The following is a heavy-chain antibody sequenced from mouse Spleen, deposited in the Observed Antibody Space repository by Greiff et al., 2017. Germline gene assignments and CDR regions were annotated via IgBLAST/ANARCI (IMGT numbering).Heavy chain of an antibody. J-gene: IGHJ4*01. D-gene: IGHD2-1*01. V-gene: IGHV1-31*01. CDR2: INPYNGAT. CDR3: ADMAYGNPYYYAMDY. Sequence: VQLQQSGPELVKPGASVKISCKASGYSFTGYYMHWVKQSHVKSLEWIGRINPYNGATSYNQNFKDKASLTVDKSSSTAYMELHSLTSEDSAVYYCADMAYGNPYYYAMDYWGQGTSVTVSS. CDR1: GYSFTGYY.